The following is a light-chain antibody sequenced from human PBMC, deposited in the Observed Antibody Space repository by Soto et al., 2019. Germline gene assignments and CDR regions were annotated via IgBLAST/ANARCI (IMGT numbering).Light chain of an antibody. V-gene: IGKV1-39*01. CDR1: QSISSS. CDR3: QQSYA. Sequence: DIQMTQSPSSLSASVGDRVTITCRASQSISSSLNWYQQKPGKAPKLPIYAASSLQSGVPSRFSGSESGTDFTLTISSLQPEDFATYYCQQSYAFGQGTKLEIK. CDR2: AAS. J-gene: IGKJ2*01.